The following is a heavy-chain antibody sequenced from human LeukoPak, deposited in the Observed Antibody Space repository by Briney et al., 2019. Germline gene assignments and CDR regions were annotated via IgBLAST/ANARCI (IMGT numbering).Heavy chain of an antibody. CDR2: IKQDGSEK. CDR1: GFTFSSYC. CDR3: ARDLEYFDY. J-gene: IGHJ4*02. V-gene: IGHV3-7*01. D-gene: IGHD3-3*01. Sequence: GGSLRLSCAASGFTFSSYCMSWVRQAPGKGLEWVANIKQDGSEKYYVDSVKGRFTISRDNAKNSLYLQMNSLRAEDTAVYYCARDLEYFDYWGQGTLVTVSS.